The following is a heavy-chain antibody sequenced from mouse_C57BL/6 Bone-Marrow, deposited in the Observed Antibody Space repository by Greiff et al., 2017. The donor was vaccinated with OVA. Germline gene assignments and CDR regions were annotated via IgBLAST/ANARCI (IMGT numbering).Heavy chain of an antibody. D-gene: IGHD1-1*01. V-gene: IGHV1-64*01. CDR3: ARDGYYGSIYGYFDV. CDR1: GYTFTSYW. CDR2: IHPHSGST. J-gene: IGHJ1*03. Sequence: QVQLQQPGAELVKPGASVKLSCKASGYTFTSYWMHWVKQRPGQGLEWIGMIHPHSGSTNYNEKFKSKATLTVDKSSTTAYMQLSSLTSEDSAVYYCARDGYYGSIYGYFDVWGTGTTVTVSS.